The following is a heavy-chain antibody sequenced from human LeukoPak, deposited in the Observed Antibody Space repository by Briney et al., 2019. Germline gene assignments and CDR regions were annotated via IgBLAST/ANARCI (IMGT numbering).Heavy chain of an antibody. J-gene: IGHJ3*02. CDR2: ISSSSSYT. D-gene: IGHD3-22*01. V-gene: IGHV3-21*01. CDR1: GFTFSSYS. CDR3: ARLANYYDSSGDGFDI. Sequence: GGSLRLSCAASGFTFSSYSMNWVRQAPGKGLEWVSSISSSSSYTYYADSVKGRFTNSRDNAKNSLYLQMNSLRAEDTAVYYCARLANYYDSSGDGFDIWGQGTMVTVSS.